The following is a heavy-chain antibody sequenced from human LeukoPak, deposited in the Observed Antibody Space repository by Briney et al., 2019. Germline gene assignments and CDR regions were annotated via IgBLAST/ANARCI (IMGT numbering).Heavy chain of an antibody. V-gene: IGHV4-39*01. CDR2: IYYSGST. D-gene: IGHD4-17*01. CDR3: ARGGMTTVTPIDY. Sequence: SETLSLTCTVSVGAISSSSYYWGWIRQPPGKGLEWIGSIYYSGSTYYNPSLKSRVTISVDTSKNQFSLKLSSVTAADTAVYYCARGGMTTVTPIDYWGQGTLVTVSS. CDR1: VGAISSSSYY. J-gene: IGHJ4*02.